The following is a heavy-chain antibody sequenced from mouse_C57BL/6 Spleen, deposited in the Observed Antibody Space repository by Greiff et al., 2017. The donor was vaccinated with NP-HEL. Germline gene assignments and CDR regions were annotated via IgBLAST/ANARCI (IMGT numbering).Heavy chain of an antibody. CDR1: GYTFTSYW. D-gene: IGHD1-1*01. CDR2: IDPSDSET. Sequence: VQLQQPGAELVRPGSSVKLSCKASGYTFTSYWMHWVKQRPIQGLEWIGNIDPSDSETHYNQKFKDKATLTVDKSSSTAYMQLSSLTSEDSAVYYGARYYYGSSSYYFDYWGQGTTLTVSS. CDR3: ARYYYGSSSYYFDY. V-gene: IGHV1-52*01. J-gene: IGHJ2*01.